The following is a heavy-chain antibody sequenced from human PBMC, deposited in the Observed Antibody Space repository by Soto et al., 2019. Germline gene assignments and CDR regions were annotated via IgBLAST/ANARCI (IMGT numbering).Heavy chain of an antibody. J-gene: IGHJ4*02. D-gene: IGHD2-15*01. CDR2: IRSKAYGGTT. CDR3: TRELGYCSGGSCAYFDY. CDR1: GFTFGDYA. Sequence: LRLSCTASGFTFGDYAMSWVRQAPGKGLEWVGFIRSKAYGGTTEYAASVKGRFTISRDDSKSIAYLQMNSLKTEDTAVYYCTRELGYCSGGSCAYFDYWGQGTLVTVSS. V-gene: IGHV3-49*04.